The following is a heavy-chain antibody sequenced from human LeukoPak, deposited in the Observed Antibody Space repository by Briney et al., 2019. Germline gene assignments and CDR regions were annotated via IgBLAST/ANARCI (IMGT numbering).Heavy chain of an antibody. CDR2: MNPNNGNT. D-gene: IGHD2-21*01. CDR3: ARLCSIRWCLHDWFDP. Sequence: GASVKVSCKASGYTFTSYDINWVRQVTGQGLEWMGWMNPNNGNTGSAQKFQGRVTITRDTSISTVYMELSGLRSEDTAVYYCARLCSIRWCLHDWFDPWGQGTLVTVSS. V-gene: IGHV1-8*03. J-gene: IGHJ5*02. CDR1: GYTFTSYD.